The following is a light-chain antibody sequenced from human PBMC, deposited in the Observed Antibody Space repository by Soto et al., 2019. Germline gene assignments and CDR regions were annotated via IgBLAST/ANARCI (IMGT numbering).Light chain of an antibody. V-gene: IGLV2-11*01. CDR3: CSYAGSYTYV. Sequence: QSAITHPPSLSGAPGQRVTISCTGSSSNLGAGYNYVSWYQQHPGKAPKLMIYDVSQRPSGVPDRFSGSKSGNTASLTISGLQSEDEADYYCCSYAGSYTYVFGTGTKVTVL. CDR1: SSNLGAGYNY. J-gene: IGLJ1*01. CDR2: DVS.